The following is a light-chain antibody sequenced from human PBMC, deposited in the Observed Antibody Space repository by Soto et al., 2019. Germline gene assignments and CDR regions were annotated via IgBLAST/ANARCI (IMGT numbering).Light chain of an antibody. CDR2: DAS. CDR1: QSVSNF. J-gene: IGKJ5*01. Sequence: DIVLTPSPATLSLSPGEIATLSCLASQSVSNFLAWYLQRPGQAPRLLIFDASKRAAGVPARFSGSGSGTDFTLTISILEPEDFAVYYCQQRSSWPITCGQGKRREIK. CDR3: QQRSSWPIT. V-gene: IGKV3-11*01.